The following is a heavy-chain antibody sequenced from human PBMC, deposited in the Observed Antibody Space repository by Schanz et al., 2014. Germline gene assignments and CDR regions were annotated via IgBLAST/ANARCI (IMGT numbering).Heavy chain of an antibody. CDR3: ARSYSSGWYPYYYGMDV. CDR1: RFTFSDSW. Sequence: VQLVESGGGLIQPGGSLRLSCAASRFTFSDSWMHWVRQAPAKGLEWVAVVGDTGTTKFYADSVKGRLTVSRDNSENTVYLEFHSLRSEDTALYYCARSYSSGWYPYYYGMDVWGQGTTVTVSS. CDR2: VGDTGTTK. J-gene: IGHJ6*02. V-gene: IGHV3-30*03. D-gene: IGHD6-19*01.